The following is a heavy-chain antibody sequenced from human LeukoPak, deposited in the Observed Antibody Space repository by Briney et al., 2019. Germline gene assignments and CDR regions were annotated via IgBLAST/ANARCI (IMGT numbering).Heavy chain of an antibody. CDR2: IYHSGST. V-gene: IGHV4-38-2*02. D-gene: IGHD4-17*01. J-gene: IGHJ5*02. CDR3: AGGGDYGDYSYNWFDP. Sequence: SETLSLTCTVSGYSISSGYYWGWIRQPPGKGLEWIGSIYHSGSTYYNPSLKSRVTISVDTSKNQFSLKLSSVTAADTAVYYCAGGGDYGDYSYNWFDPWGQGTLVTVSS. CDR1: GYSISSGYY.